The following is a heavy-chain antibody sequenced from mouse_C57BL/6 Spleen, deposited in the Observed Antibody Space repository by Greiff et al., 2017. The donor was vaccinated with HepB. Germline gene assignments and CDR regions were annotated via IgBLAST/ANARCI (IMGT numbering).Heavy chain of an antibody. Sequence: EVQLQESGGGLVQPGGSMKLSCAASGFTFSDAWMDWVRQSPEKGLEWVAEIRNKANNHATYYAESVKGRFTISRDDTKSSVYMQMNSLRAEDTDIYYCTRPHYYGSSYWFAYWGQGTLVTVAA. CDR2: IRNKANNHAT. J-gene: IGHJ3*01. CDR3: TRPHYYGSSYWFAY. D-gene: IGHD1-1*01. CDR1: GFTFSDAW. V-gene: IGHV6-6*01.